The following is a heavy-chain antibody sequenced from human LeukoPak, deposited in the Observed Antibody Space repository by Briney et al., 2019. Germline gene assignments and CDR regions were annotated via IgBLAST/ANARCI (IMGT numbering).Heavy chain of an antibody. CDR1: EFTLSKSW. D-gene: IGHD1-26*01. CDR2: INRDESVT. J-gene: IGHJ4*02. CDR3: ARGPDHGGSYYHD. V-gene: IGHV3-74*01. Sequence: PGGSLRLSCAASEFTLSKSWMYWIRQAPGKGLVWVSRINRDESVTEYADSVKGRFTISRDNAKNTLFLQMNSLRVEDTAVYYCARGPDHGGSYYHDWGQGTPVTVSS.